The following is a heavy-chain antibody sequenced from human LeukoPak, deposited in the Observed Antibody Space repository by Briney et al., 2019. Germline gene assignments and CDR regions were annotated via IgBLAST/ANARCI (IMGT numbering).Heavy chain of an antibody. CDR3: ARHSIMGAVTSPSDY. D-gene: IGHD1-26*01. CDR2: VYPGDSEA. Sequence: GESLKISCKGSGYSFSTYWIAWVRQMPGKGLEWMGVVYPGDSEARYSPSFQGQVTMSADKSISTVYLQWSSLKASDTAIYYCARHSIMGAVTSPSDYWGQGTLVTVSS. V-gene: IGHV5-51*01. CDR1: GYSFSTYW. J-gene: IGHJ4*02.